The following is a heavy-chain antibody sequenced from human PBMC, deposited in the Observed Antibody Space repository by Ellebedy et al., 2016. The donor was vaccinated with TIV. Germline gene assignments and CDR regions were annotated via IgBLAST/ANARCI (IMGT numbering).Heavy chain of an antibody. D-gene: IGHD4-23*01. J-gene: IGHJ4*02. CDR3: ATPVGY. Sequence: MPSETLSLTCTVSGGSVSSGSYHWSWIRQPPGKELEWIGHTYYSGGTNYNPSLKSRVTISVDTSKNQFSLKLSSVTAADTAVYYCATPVGYWGQGTLVTVSS. CDR2: TYYSGGT. CDR1: GGSVSSGSYH. V-gene: IGHV4-61*01.